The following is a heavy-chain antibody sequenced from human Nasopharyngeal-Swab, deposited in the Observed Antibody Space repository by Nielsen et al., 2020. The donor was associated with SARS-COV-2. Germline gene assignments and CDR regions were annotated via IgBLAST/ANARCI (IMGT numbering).Heavy chain of an antibody. CDR2: INAGNGNT. CDR3: ARDFRQRWELLHYYYYYGMDV. J-gene: IGHJ6*02. D-gene: IGHD1-26*01. CDR1: GYNFTSYA. V-gene: IGHV1-3*01. Sequence: ASVKVSCKASGYNFTSYAMHWVRQAPGQRLEWMGWINAGNGNTKYSQKFQGRVTITRDTSASTAYMELSSLRSEDTAVYYCARDFRQRWELLHYYYYYGMDVWGQGTTVTVSS.